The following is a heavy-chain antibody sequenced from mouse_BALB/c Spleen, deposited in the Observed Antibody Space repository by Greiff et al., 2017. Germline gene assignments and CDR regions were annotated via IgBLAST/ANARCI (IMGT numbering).Heavy chain of an antibody. V-gene: IGHV5-4*02. CDR1: GFTFSDYY. Sequence: EVQGVESGGGLVKPGGSLKLSCAASGFTFSDYYMYWVRQTPEKRLEWVATISDGGSYTYYPDSVKGRFTISRDNAKNNLYLQMSSLKSEDTAMYYCARGWLRGAMDYWGQGASVTVSS. D-gene: IGHD2-2*01. CDR2: ISDGGSYT. CDR3: ARGWLRGAMDY. J-gene: IGHJ4*01.